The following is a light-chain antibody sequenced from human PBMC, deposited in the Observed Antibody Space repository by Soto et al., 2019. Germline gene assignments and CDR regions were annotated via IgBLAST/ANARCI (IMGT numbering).Light chain of an antibody. V-gene: IGKV3-15*01. CDR2: GGF. CDR3: QHHNAWPLT. CDR1: QTLRNK. J-gene: IGKJ3*01. Sequence: IVLTQSTGTLSVSPGERVILSCRASQTLRNKLAWYQQKPGQAPRLLIYGGFTRATGIPARFSGSGSGTECTLTINSLQSEDFAIYYCQHHNAWPLTFGPGTKLDLK.